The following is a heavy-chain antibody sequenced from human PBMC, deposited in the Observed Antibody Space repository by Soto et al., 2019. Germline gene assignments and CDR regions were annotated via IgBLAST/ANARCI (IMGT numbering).Heavy chain of an antibody. Sequence: LSLTCTVSGGSISSSSYYWGWIRQPPGKGLEWIGSIYYSGSTYYNPSLKSRVTISVDTSKNQFSLKLSSVTAADTAVYYCARQAHIVVVTAITKAFPGMDVWGQGTTVTVSS. V-gene: IGHV4-39*01. CDR2: IYYSGST. D-gene: IGHD2-21*02. CDR3: ARQAHIVVVTAITKAFPGMDV. J-gene: IGHJ6*02. CDR1: GGSISSSSYY.